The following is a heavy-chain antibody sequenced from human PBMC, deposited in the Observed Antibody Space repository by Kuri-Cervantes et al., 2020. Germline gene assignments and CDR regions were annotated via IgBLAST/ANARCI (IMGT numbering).Heavy chain of an antibody. J-gene: IGHJ4*02. Sequence: SETLSLTCTVSGGSVSSGSYYWSWIRQPPGKGLEWIGYIYYSGSTYYNPSLKSRVTISVDTSKNQFSLKLSSVTAADTAVYYCARAYLGLGKLDYWGQGTLVTVSS. V-gene: IGHV4-61*01. D-gene: IGHD7-27*01. CDR1: GGSVSSGSYY. CDR2: IYYSGST. CDR3: ARAYLGLGKLDY.